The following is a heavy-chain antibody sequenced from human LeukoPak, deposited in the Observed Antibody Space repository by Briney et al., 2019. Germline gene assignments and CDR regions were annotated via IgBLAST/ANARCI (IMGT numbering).Heavy chain of an antibody. CDR3: ARLGFQLDTAMPSHMDV. CDR1: GFTFSSYS. J-gene: IGHJ6*03. Sequence: GGSLRLSCAASGFTFSSYSMNWVRQAPGKGLEWVSSISSSSSYIYYADSVKGRFTISRDNAKNSLYLQMNSLRAEDTAVYYCARLGFQLDTAMPSHMDVWGKGTTVTVSS. D-gene: IGHD5-18*01. V-gene: IGHV3-21*01. CDR2: ISSSSSYI.